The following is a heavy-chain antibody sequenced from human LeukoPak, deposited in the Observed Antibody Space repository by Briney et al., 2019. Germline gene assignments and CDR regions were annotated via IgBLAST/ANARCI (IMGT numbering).Heavy chain of an antibody. J-gene: IGHJ4*02. V-gene: IGHV3-7*01. CDR1: GFTVSSNS. CDR2: INQDGSEK. D-gene: IGHD2-21*01. Sequence: GGSLRLSCTVSGFTVSSNSMSWVRQAPGKGLEWVANINQDGSEKFYVDSVHGRFTISRDNARKSVYLQMSRLSGEDTAVYYCATDAGYYKFESWGQGTLVTVSS. CDR3: ATDAGYYKFES.